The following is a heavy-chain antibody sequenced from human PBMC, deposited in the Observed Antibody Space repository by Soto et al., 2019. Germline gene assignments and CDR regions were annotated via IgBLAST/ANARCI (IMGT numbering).Heavy chain of an antibody. J-gene: IGHJ4*02. CDR3: EKEGSSGWYYFDY. V-gene: IGHV3-23*01. CDR2: ISGSGGSA. Sequence: GGCLRRSCAAAGFTFSTCAMNWVRQAPWKGLEWVSTISGSGGSAYYADSVKGRSTFSKGNSNNTVYLQINRLRSEDKAAYLREKEGSSGWYYFDYWGQGT. CDR1: GFTFSTCA. D-gene: IGHD6-19*01.